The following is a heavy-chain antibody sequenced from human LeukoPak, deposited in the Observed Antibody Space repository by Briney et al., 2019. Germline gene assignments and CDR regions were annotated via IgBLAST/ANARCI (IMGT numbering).Heavy chain of an antibody. CDR3: AKFAAAGVFDY. V-gene: IGHV3-9*01. Sequence: PGRSLRLSCAASGFTFDDHAMHWVRQAPGKGLEWVSGISWNSGSIGYADSVKGRFTISRDNAKNSLYLQMNSLRAEDTALYYCAKFAAAGVFDYWGQGTLVTVSS. J-gene: IGHJ4*02. CDR2: ISWNSGSI. CDR1: GFTFDDHA. D-gene: IGHD6-13*01.